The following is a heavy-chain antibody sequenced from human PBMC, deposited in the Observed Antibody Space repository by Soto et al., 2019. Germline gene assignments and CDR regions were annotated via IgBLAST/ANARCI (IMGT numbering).Heavy chain of an antibody. J-gene: IGHJ4*02. Sequence: KPSETLSLTCTVSGGSISSSSYYWGWIRQPPGKGLEWIGSIYYSGSTYYNPSLKSRVTISVDTSKNQFSLKLSSVTAADTAVYYCARLVGDYGDYQSDYWGQGTLVTVS. CDR1: GGSISSSSYY. D-gene: IGHD4-17*01. V-gene: IGHV4-39*01. CDR3: ARLVGDYGDYQSDY. CDR2: IYYSGST.